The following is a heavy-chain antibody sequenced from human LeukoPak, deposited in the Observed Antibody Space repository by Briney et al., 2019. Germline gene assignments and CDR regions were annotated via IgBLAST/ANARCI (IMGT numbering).Heavy chain of an antibody. CDR1: GFIFSNYN. CDR2: ISSSSGTI. V-gene: IGHV3-48*01. D-gene: IGHD5-18*01. Sequence: GGSLRLSCAASGFIFSNYNMNWVRQTPGKGLEWPSYISSSSGTIYYADSVQGRFTISGDNAKNSLYLQMNSLRAEDTAVYYCARALGYSYGYAVDYWGQGTLVTVSS. J-gene: IGHJ4*02. CDR3: ARALGYSYGYAVDY.